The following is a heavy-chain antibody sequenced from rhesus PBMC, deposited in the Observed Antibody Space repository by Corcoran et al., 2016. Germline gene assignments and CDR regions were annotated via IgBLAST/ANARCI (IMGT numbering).Heavy chain of an antibody. CDR2: ISSSSNYI. J-gene: IGHJ6*01. Sequence: EVHLVESGGVWVQPGGALRLDCAELGFTFRSYGMSWVCKGPGKGLEWVSSISSSSNYIYYADSVKGRFTISRDNAKNSLSLQMNSLRAEDTAVYYCTTHDYPDSWGQEVVVTVSS. CDR3: TTHDYPDS. CDR1: GFTFRSYG. D-gene: IGHD4-11*01. V-gene: IGHV3S16*01.